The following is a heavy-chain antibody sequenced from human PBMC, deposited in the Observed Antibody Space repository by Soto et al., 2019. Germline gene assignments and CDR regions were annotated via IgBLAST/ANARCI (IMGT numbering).Heavy chain of an antibody. CDR1: GYAFSKYG. Sequence: QLQLVQSGAEVERPGASVRVSCKAYGYAFSKYGISWIRQAPGQGLEWMGWNRPDNGDTNYAQKFQGRVTMTTDTSSNTAYMGLRSLRSDDTAVYYCATSYDSGFDPWGQGTLVSVSS. J-gene: IGHJ5*02. D-gene: IGHD5-12*01. V-gene: IGHV1-18*04. CDR2: NRPDNGDT. CDR3: ATSYDSGFDP.